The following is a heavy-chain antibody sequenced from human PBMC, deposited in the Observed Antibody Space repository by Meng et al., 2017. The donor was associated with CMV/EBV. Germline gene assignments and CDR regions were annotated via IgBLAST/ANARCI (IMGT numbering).Heavy chain of an antibody. CDR3: AKVTRPGTGTTEYFDY. CDR2: ISSSGSTI. Sequence: GGSLRLSCAASGFTFSDYYMSWIRQAPGKGLEWVSYISSSGSTIFYADSVEGRFTISRDNAKNSLYLQMNSLRAEDTAVYYCAKVTRPGTGTTEYFDYWGQGTLVTVSS. D-gene: IGHD1-7*01. J-gene: IGHJ4*02. CDR1: GFTFSDYY. V-gene: IGHV3-11*01.